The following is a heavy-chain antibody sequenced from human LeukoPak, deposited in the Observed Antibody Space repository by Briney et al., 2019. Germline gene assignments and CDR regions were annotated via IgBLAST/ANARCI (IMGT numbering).Heavy chain of an antibody. CDR3: VKDLTGTSSFDY. CDR1: GFIFSNHF. V-gene: IGHV3-64*05. J-gene: IGHJ4*02. Sequence: PGGSLRLSCSTSGFIFSNHFMHWVRQAPGKGLEYVSSIGPNGASTLYADSVKDRFTISRDNSRNALYVQLTSLRLEDTALYYCVKDLTGTSSFDYWGQGTLVTVSS. D-gene: IGHD3-9*01. CDR2: IGPNGAST.